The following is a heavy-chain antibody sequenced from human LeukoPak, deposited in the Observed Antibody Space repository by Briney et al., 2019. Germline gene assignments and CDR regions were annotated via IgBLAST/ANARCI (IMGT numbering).Heavy chain of an antibody. Sequence: QPGGSLRLSCAASGFTFSSYAMHWVRQAPGKGLEYVSAISSNGGSTYYANSVKGRFTISRDNSKNTLYLQMGSLRAEDMAVYYCARDQVDIVATITGYHYYYMDVWGKGTTVTVSS. V-gene: IGHV3-64*01. J-gene: IGHJ6*03. CDR3: ARDQVDIVATITGYHYYYMDV. CDR1: GFTFSSYA. D-gene: IGHD5-12*01. CDR2: ISSNGGST.